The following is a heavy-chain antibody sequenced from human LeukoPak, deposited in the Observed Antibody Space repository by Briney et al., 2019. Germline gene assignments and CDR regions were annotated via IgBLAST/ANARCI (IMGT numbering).Heavy chain of an antibody. CDR3: ARDGHGDGFLTGYSYFGMDV. D-gene: IGHD3-9*01. CDR1: GFSLSSYS. Sequence: GGSLRLSCAASGFSLSSYSMNWVRQAPGKGLEWVSSITISSNFIYYADSVKGRFTISRDNAKSSLFLQMNSLRAEDTAVYFCARDGHGDGFLTGYSYFGMDVWGQGTTVTVSS. J-gene: IGHJ6*02. V-gene: IGHV3-21*01. CDR2: ITISSNFI.